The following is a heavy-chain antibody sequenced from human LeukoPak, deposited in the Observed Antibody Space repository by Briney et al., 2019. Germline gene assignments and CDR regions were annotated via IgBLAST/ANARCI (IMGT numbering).Heavy chain of an antibody. D-gene: IGHD2/OR15-2a*01. V-gene: IGHV4-59*12. J-gene: IGHJ2*01. CDR2: IYYSGST. Sequence: PSETLSLTCTVSGGSISSYYWSWIRQPPGKGLEWIGYIYYSGSTNYNPSLKSRVTISVDPSKNQFSLKLSSVTAADTAVYYCARLAQNRGRYFDLWGRGTLVTVSS. CDR1: GGSISSYY. CDR3: ARLAQNRGRYFDL.